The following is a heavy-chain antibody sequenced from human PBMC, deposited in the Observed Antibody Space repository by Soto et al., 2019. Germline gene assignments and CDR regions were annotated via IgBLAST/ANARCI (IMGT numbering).Heavy chain of an antibody. V-gene: IGHV3-30*18. J-gene: IGHJ6*02. Sequence: GGSLRLSCAASGFTFSSYGMHWVRQAPGKGLEWVAVISYDGINRYYVDSVKGRFTISRDNSKNTLYLQMNSLRAEDTAVYYCAKEGHYDFWSGYYPPPGYYYGMDVWGQGTTVTAP. CDR2: ISYDGINR. D-gene: IGHD3-3*01. CDR1: GFTFSSYG. CDR3: AKEGHYDFWSGYYPPPGYYYGMDV.